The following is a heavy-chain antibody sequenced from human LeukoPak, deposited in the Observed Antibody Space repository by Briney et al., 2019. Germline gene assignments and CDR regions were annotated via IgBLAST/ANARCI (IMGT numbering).Heavy chain of an antibody. CDR2: ISAYNCNT. V-gene: IGHV1-18*01. D-gene: IGHD2-2*01. CDR1: GYTLPSYG. Sequence: ASVKVPCKASGYTLPSYGISLVRQAPGHRLEWIGLISAYNCNTNYPQKLQGKVTMTPDTSTSTAYMELRSLRSDDTAVYYCARDRRIVVVPAARNNWFDPWGQGTLVTVSP. CDR3: ARDRRIVVVPAARNNWFDP. J-gene: IGHJ5*02.